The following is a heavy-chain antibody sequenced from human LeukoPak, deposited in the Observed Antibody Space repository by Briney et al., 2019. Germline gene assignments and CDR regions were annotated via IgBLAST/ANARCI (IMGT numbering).Heavy chain of an antibody. CDR1: GGSISSYY. CDR3: ARGSSGWRDFDY. V-gene: IGHV4-59*12. J-gene: IGHJ4*02. CDR2: IYYSGST. Sequence: SETLSLTCTVSGGSISSYYWSWIRQPPGKGLEWIGYIYYSGSTNYNPSLKSRVTMSVDTSKNQFSLKLSSVTAADTAVYYCARGSSGWRDFDYWGQGTLVTVSS. D-gene: IGHD6-19*01.